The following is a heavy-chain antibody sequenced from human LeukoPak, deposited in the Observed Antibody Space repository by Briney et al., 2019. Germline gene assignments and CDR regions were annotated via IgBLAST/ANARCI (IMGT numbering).Heavy chain of an antibody. V-gene: IGHV3-23*01. CDR2: ISGSGGST. D-gene: IGHD3-22*01. J-gene: IGHJ4*02. CDR1: GFTFSSYA. CDR3: AKDRANTYYYDSSGADY. Sequence: GGSLRLSCAASGFTFSSYAMSWVRQAPGKGLEWVSAISGSGGSTYYADSVKGRFTISRDNSKNTLYLQMNSLRAEDTAVYYCAKDRANTYYYDSSGADYWGQGTLVTISS.